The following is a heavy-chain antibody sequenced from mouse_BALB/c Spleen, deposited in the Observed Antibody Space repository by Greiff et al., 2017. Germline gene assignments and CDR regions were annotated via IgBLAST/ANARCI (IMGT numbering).Heavy chain of an antibody. CDR1: GYSFTSYW. CDR3: ARSMITTGDWYFDV. J-gene: IGHJ1*01. V-gene: IGHV1S126*01. Sequence: VKVVESGPQLVRPGASVKISCKASGYSFTSYWMHWVKQRPGQGLEWIGMIDPSDSETRLNQKFKDKATLTVDKSSSTAYMQLSSPTSEDSAVYYCARSMITTGDWYFDVWGAGTTVTVSS. CDR2: IDPSDSET. D-gene: IGHD2-4*01.